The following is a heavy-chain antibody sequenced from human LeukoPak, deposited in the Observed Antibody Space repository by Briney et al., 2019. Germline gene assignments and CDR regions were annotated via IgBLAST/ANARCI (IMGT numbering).Heavy chain of an antibody. CDR2: IYHSGST. Sequence: SETLSLTCTVSGGSISTYYWSWIRQPPGKGLEWIGYIYHSGSTKYNPSLKSRVTISVDTSKNQFSLKLSSVTAADTAVYYCARDTSMATFDYWGQGTLVTVSS. CDR1: GGSISTYY. CDR3: ARDTSMATFDY. D-gene: IGHD5-24*01. J-gene: IGHJ4*02. V-gene: IGHV4-59*12.